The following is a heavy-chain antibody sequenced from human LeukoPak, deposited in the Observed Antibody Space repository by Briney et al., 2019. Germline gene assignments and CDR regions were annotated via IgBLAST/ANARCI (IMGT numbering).Heavy chain of an antibody. V-gene: IGHV4-39*07. Sequence: SETLSLTCTVSGGSISSTSYYWGWIRQPPGKGLEWIGNIYCSGSTYYNPSLKSRVTISVDTSKNQFSLKLSSVTAADTAVYYCATLTTPGWFNPWGQGTLVTVSS. CDR3: ATLTTPGWFNP. J-gene: IGHJ5*02. CDR1: GGSISSTSYY. D-gene: IGHD1-1*01. CDR2: IYCSGST.